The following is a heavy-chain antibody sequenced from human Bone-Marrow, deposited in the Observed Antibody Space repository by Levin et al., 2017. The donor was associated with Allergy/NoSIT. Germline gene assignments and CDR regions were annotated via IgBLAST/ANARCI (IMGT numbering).Heavy chain of an antibody. D-gene: IGHD5-12*01. J-gene: IGHJ4*02. CDR3: ARHRGYDLDYFDY. CDR2: INSLYNTI. V-gene: IGHV3-11*01. Sequence: LSLTCAASGFNFNDYFMSWIRQAPGKGLEWLSGINSLYNTIYYTDSVKGRFTISRDNAKTSLYLELNSLRVEDTAFYYCARHRGYDLDYFDYWGQGTLVTVSS. CDR1: GFNFNDYF.